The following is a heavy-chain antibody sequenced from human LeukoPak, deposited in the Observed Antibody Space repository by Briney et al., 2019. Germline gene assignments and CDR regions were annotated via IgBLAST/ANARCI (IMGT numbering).Heavy chain of an antibody. CDR2: IKQDGSEK. D-gene: IGHD2-2*01. J-gene: IGHJ4*02. CDR1: GFTFSSYW. Sequence: GGSLRLSCAASGFTFSSYWMSWVRQAPGKGLEWVANIKQDGSEKYYVDSVKGRFTISRDNAKHSLYLQMNSLRAEDTAVYYCAREEDIVVVPAAMHYWGQGTLVSVSS. V-gene: IGHV3-7*03. CDR3: AREEDIVVVPAAMHY.